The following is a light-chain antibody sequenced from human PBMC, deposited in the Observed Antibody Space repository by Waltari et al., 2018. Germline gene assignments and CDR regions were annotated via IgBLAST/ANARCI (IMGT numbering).Light chain of an antibody. V-gene: IGLV1-47*01. J-gene: IGLJ3*02. CDR3: ASWDDSLSGWV. CDR2: DNN. CDR1: KSNIGSNY. Sequence: QSELTQPASASGTPGQRVTISCSGRKSNIGSNYVIWYHQLPGTAPPLLIFDNNKRPSGVPDRFSCSKSATSASLAISGLRSEDEGSYYCASWDDSLSGWVFGGGTTVTVL.